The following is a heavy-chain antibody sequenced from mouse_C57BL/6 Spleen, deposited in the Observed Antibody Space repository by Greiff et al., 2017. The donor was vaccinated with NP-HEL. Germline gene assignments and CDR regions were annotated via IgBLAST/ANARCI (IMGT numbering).Heavy chain of an antibody. Sequence: QVQLKESGAELVKPGASVKLSCKASGYTFTEYTIHWVKQRSGQGLEWIGWFYPGSGSIKYNEKFKDKATLTADKSSSTVYMELSRLTSEDSAVYFCARHLHYYGSSYAWFAYWGQGTLVTVSA. CDR1: GYTFTEYT. V-gene: IGHV1-62-2*01. J-gene: IGHJ3*01. CDR2: FYPGSGSI. D-gene: IGHD1-1*01. CDR3: ARHLHYYGSSYAWFAY.